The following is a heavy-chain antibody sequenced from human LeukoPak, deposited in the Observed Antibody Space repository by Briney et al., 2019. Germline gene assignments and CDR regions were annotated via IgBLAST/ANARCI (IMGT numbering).Heavy chain of an antibody. CDR3: ARDRGLSSATTWFLDY. D-gene: IGHD3-10*01. J-gene: IGHJ4*02. V-gene: IGHV3-21*01. CDR2: IRGSTFL. CDR1: GFSFSSYS. Sequence: GGSLRLPCAASGFSFSSYSMNWVRQAPGKGLEWVSSIRGSTFLHYADSVKGRFTISRDNAKKTVYLQMNSLRADDTARYYCARDRGLSSATTWFLDYWGQGTLVAVSS.